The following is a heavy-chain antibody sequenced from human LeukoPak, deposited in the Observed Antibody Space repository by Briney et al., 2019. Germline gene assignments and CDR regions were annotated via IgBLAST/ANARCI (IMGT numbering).Heavy chain of an antibody. Sequence: ASVKVSCKASGYTFTSYYMHWVRQAPGQGLEWMGIINPSGGSTSYAQKFQGRVTMTRDTSISTAYLQWSSLKASDTAMYYCARLDNDVWGQGTLVTVSS. CDR3: ARLDNDV. D-gene: IGHD3-16*01. J-gene: IGHJ4*02. CDR2: INPSGGST. V-gene: IGHV1-46*01. CDR1: GYTFTSYY.